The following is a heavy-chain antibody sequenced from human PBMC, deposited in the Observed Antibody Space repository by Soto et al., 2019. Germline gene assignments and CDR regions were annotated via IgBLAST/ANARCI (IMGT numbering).Heavy chain of an antibody. D-gene: IGHD5-12*01. CDR1: GGSISSYY. CDR2: IYYSGST. Sequence: SETLSLTCTVSGGSISSYYWNWIRQPPGKGLEWIGSIYYSGSTNYNPSLKSRVTISVDTSKNQFSLKLSSVTAADTAVYYCARDISGGYNWFDPWSQGTLVTVSS. V-gene: IGHV4-59*01. J-gene: IGHJ5*02. CDR3: ARDISGGYNWFDP.